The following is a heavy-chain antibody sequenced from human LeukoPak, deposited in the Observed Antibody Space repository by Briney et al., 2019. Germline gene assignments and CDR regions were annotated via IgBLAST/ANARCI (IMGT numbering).Heavy chain of an antibody. CDR3: AKGGGGVLAS. CDR2: ISGSGGST. V-gene: IGHV3-23*01. D-gene: IGHD3-16*01. Sequence: PGGSLRLSCAASGFTFSSYSMSWVRQAPGKGLEWVSSISGSGGSTYYAESVKGRFTISRDNSRNTLYLQMNSLRADDTAVYYCAKGGGGVLASWGQGTLVTVSS. CDR1: GFTFSSYS. J-gene: IGHJ4*02.